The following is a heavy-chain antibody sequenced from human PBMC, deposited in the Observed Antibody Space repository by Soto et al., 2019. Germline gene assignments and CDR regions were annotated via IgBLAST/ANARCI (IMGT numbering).Heavy chain of an antibody. Sequence: QVQLVQSGAEVKKPGSSVKVSCKASGGTFSSYAISWVRQAGGQGLEWMGGIIPIFGTANYAQKFQGRVTITADESTSTAYMELSSLRSEDTAVYYCARDGYYYDSSGYYYYFDYWGQGTLVTVSS. V-gene: IGHV1-69*12. CDR2: IIPIFGTA. CDR1: GGTFSSYA. CDR3: ARDGYYYDSSGYYYYFDY. J-gene: IGHJ4*02. D-gene: IGHD3-22*01.